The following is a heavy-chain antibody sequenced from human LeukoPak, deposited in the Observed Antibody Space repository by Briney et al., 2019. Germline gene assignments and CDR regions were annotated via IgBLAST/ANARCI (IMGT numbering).Heavy chain of an antibody. CDR3: ARDRGQQTLEGYFDY. CDR1: GFTFSSYS. V-gene: IGHV3-21*01. J-gene: IGHJ4*02. CDR2: ISRSSSYI. Sequence: KTGGSLRLSCAASGFTFSSYSMNWVRQAPGKGLEWVSSISRSSSYIYYADSVKGRFTISRDNAKNSLYLQMNSLRAEDTAVYYCARDRGQQTLEGYFDYWGQGTLVTVSS. D-gene: IGHD6-13*01.